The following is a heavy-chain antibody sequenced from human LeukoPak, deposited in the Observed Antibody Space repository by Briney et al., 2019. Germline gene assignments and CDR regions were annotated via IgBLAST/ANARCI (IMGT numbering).Heavy chain of an antibody. CDR1: GGTFSSYT. D-gene: IGHD3-3*01. CDR2: IIPILGIA. V-gene: IGHV1-69*04. J-gene: IGHJ4*02. CDR3: AREEELGSGITILGVAQGYFDY. Sequence: SVKVSCKASGGTFSSYTISWVRQAPGQGLEWMGRIIPILGIANYAQKFQGRVTITADKSTSTAYMELSSLRSEDTAVYYCAREEELGSGITILGVAQGYFDYWGQGTLVTVSS.